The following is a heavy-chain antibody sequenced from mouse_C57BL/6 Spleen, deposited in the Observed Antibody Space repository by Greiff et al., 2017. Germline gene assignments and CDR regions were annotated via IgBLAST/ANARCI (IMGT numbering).Heavy chain of an antibody. J-gene: IGHJ4*01. CDR1: GYTFTSYW. CDR2: INPSSGYT. D-gene: IGHD1-1*01. CDR3: ARDYCGSSSYAMDY. V-gene: IGHV1-7*01. Sequence: QVHVKQSGAELAKPGASVKLSCKASGYTFTSYWMHWVKQRPGQGLEWIGYINPSSGYTKYNQKFKDKATLTADKSSSTAYMQLSSLTYEDSAVYYCARDYCGSSSYAMDYWGQGTSVTVSS.